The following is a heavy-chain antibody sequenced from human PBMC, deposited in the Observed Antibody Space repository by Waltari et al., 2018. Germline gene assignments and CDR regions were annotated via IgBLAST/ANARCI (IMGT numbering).Heavy chain of an antibody. CDR2: VYHAGGT. D-gene: IGHD3-10*01. CDR3: AKTRGFGEPYFHSFDY. V-gene: IGHV4-38-2*02. CDR1: GYSISSAYY. J-gene: IGHJ4*02. Sequence: QVQLQESGPGLVKPSETLSLTCTVSGYSISSAYYWGWIRQPPGKGLEWIATVYHAGGTYYNQPLERRVSISLDMSTNHFSLQLCSVTAADTAVYYCAKTRGFGEPYFHSFDYWGQGTLVTVSS.